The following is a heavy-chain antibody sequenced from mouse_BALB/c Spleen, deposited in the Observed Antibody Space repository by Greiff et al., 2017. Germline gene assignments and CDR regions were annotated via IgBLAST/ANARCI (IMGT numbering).Heavy chain of an antibody. J-gene: IGHJ4*01. D-gene: IGHD2-3*01. CDR1: GFAFSSYD. CDR3: ARGGYDGYYYAMDY. Sequence: EVQGVESGGGLVKPGGSLKLSCAASGFAFSSYDMSWVRQTPEKRLEWVAYISSGGGSTYYPDSVKGRFTISRDNPKNTLFLQMTSLRSEDTAMYYCARGGYDGYYYAMDYWGQGTSVTVSS. V-gene: IGHV5-12-1*01. CDR2: ISSGGGST.